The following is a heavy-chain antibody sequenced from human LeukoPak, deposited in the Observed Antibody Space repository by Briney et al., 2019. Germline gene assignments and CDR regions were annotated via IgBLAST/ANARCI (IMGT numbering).Heavy chain of an antibody. D-gene: IGHD6-13*01. V-gene: IGHV4-39*01. J-gene: IGHJ4*02. Sequence: SETLSLTCTVSGGSISSSSDYWTWIRQPPGKGLEWIGNIGNVNHSGGRTYYNPSLKSRVTISVDTSMNQFSLKLSSVTAADTAVYYCARRYSSSWLPFDYWGQGTLVTVSS. CDR2: IGNVNHSGGRT. CDR1: GGSISSSSDY. CDR3: ARRYSSSWLPFDY.